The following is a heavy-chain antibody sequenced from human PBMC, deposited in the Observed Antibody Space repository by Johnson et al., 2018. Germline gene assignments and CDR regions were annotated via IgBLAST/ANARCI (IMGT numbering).Heavy chain of an antibody. CDR1: GFTFSSYG. CDR2: ISYDGSHK. D-gene: IGHD6-13*01. CDR3: AKDGPPGSRSCSGYFQH. J-gene: IGHJ1*01. V-gene: IGHV3-30*18. Sequence: QVQLVQSGGGVVQPGRSLRLSCAASGFTFSSYGMHWVRQAPGKGLEWVAVISYDGSHKYYADFVKGRFTISRDNSKNTLYLQMNSLRAEDTAVYYCAKDGPPGSRSCSGYFQHWCQGTLLTVSS.